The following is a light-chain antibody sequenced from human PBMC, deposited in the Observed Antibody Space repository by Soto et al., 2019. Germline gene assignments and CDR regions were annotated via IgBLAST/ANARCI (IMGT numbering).Light chain of an antibody. V-gene: IGLV2-8*01. CDR3: SSYTDTKSLV. CDR1: SSDIGGYNS. CDR2: DVT. J-gene: IGLJ1*01. Sequence: QSVLTQSPSASWSPGQSVTISCTGTSSDIGGYNSVSWYQQHPGKAPKVMIYDVTKRPSGVPDRFSGSKSGNTASLTVSALQAEDEADYYCSSYTDTKSLVFGTGTKVTVL.